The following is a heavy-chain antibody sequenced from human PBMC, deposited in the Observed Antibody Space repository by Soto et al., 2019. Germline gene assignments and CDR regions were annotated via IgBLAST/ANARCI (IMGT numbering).Heavy chain of an antibody. CDR3: ARGSYASSWFDP. V-gene: IGHV4-59*01. CDR2: IYYSGST. J-gene: IGHJ5*02. D-gene: IGHD2-15*01. CDR1: GGSISSYY. Sequence: SETLSLTCTVSGGSISSYYWSWIRQPPGKGLEWIGYIYYSGSTNYNPSLKSRVTISVDTSKNQFSLKLSSVTAADTAVYYCARGSYASSWFDPWGQGTLVTVSS.